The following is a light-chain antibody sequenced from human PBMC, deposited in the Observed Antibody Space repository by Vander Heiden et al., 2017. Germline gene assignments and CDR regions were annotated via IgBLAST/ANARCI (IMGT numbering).Light chain of an antibody. CDR2: GAS. V-gene: IGKV3-15*01. J-gene: IGKJ5*01. CDR3: QQYYNPIT. CDR1: QSVSSN. Sequence: EIVMTQSPATLSVSPGERATLSCRASQSVSSNLAWYQQKPGQAPRLLIHGASTRATGIPARFSGSGSGTEFILTISSLQSEDFAVYYCQQYYNPITFGQGTRLEIK.